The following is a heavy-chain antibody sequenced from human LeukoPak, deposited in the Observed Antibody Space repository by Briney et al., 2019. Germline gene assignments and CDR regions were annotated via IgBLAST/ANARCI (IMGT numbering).Heavy chain of an antibody. Sequence: SSETLSLTCTVSGGSISTYYWNWIRQPPGKGLEWIGYIYHSGSTDYNPSLQSRVTISVDTSKNQFSLNLNSVTAADTAVYYCARGGAARLHFQNWGQGTLVTVSS. CDR3: ARGGAARLHFQN. V-gene: IGHV4-59*01. J-gene: IGHJ1*01. CDR1: GGSISTYY. D-gene: IGHD6-6*01. CDR2: IYHSGST.